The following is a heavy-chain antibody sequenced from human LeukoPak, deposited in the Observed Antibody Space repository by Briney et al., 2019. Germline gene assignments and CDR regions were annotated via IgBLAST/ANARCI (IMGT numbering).Heavy chain of an antibody. V-gene: IGHV4-39*07. CDR3: ARDHRIAASNGSGMDI. Sequence: SETLSLTCTVSGGSISSSSYYWGWIRQPPGKGLEWIGSIYYSGSTYYNPSLKSRVTISVDTSKNQFSLKLSSVTAADTAVYYCARDHRIAASNGSGMDIWGQGTTVTVSS. D-gene: IGHD6-13*01. CDR2: IYYSGST. CDR1: GGSISSSSYY. J-gene: IGHJ6*02.